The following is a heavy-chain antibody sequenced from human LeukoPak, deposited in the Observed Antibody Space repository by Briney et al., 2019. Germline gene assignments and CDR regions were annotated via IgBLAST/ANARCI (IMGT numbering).Heavy chain of an antibody. V-gene: IGHV3-48*03. CDR1: EFTFSNYE. Sequence: GGSLRLSCAASEFTFSNYEMKWVRQAPGKGLEWVAYISSSGNTKYYADSVRGRFTISRDNTKNSLYLQMNSLRAEDTAVYYCVLGGLYVVVTVEKYYYGMDVWGKGPRSPSLQ. J-gene: IGHJ6*01. D-gene: IGHD2-21*02. CDR2: ISSSGNTK. CDR3: VLGGLYVVVTVEKYYYGMDV.